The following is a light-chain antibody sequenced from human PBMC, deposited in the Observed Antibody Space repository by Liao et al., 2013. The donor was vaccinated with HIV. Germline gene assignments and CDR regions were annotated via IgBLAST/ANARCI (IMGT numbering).Light chain of an antibody. CDR1: NIGSKS. Sequence: VAPGQTATITCGGHNIGSKSVHWYQQRPGQAPVLVIHYDSARPSGIPERFSGSNSVNTATLTISTVEAGDEADYYCQVWDSGSENYVFGTGTKVTVL. CDR2: YDS. J-gene: IGLJ1*01. CDR3: QVWDSGSENYV. V-gene: IGLV3-21*04.